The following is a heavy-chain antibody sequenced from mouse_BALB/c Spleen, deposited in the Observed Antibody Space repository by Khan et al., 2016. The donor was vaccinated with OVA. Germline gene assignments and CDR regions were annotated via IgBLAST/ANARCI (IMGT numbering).Heavy chain of an antibody. CDR3: ARDDGFAY. V-gene: IGHV5-6-5*01. CDR2: ISSGDTT. J-gene: IGHJ3*01. Sequence: EVQLVESGGGLVKPGGSLKLSCAASGFTFSNYGVSWVRQTPEKRLEWVASISSGDTTYYPDSVKGRFTISRDNARNILYLQMSSLRSEDTAMYYWARDDGFAYWGQGTLVTVSA. D-gene: IGHD2-12*01. CDR1: GFTFSNYG.